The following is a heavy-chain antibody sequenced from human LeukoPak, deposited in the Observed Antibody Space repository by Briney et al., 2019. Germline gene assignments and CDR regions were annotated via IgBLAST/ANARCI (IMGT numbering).Heavy chain of an antibody. Sequence: GGSLRLSCAASGFTFSSYGMHWVRQAPGKGLEWVAVIWYDGGNKYYADSVKGRFTISRDNSKNTLYLQMNSLRAEDTAVYYCARGGTRGNIVLMVYATNLHLDYWGQGTLVTVSS. D-gene: IGHD2-8*01. CDR3: ARGGTRGNIVLMVYATNLHLDY. J-gene: IGHJ4*02. CDR1: GFTFSSYG. CDR2: IWYDGGNK. V-gene: IGHV3-33*01.